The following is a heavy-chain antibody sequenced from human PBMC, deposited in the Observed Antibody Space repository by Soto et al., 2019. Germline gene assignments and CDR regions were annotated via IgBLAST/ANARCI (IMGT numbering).Heavy chain of an antibody. CDR1: GGSISSGDYY. Sequence: PSETLSLTCTVSGGSISSGDYYWSWIRQPPGKGLEWIGYIYYSGSTYYNPSLKSRVTISVDTSKNQFSLKLSSVTAADTAVYYCARDKYYYDSSGYYTVDAFDIWGQGTMVTV. D-gene: IGHD3-22*01. V-gene: IGHV4-30-4*01. J-gene: IGHJ3*02. CDR2: IYYSGST. CDR3: ARDKYYYDSSGYYTVDAFDI.